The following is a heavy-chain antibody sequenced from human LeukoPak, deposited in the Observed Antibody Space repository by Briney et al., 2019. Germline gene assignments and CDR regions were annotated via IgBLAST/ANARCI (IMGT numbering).Heavy chain of an antibody. J-gene: IGHJ5*02. D-gene: IGHD4-17*01. CDR1: GGSISSGSYY. V-gene: IGHV4-61*02. Sequence: SQTLSLTCTVSGGSISSGSYYWSWIRQPAGKGLEWIGRIYTSGSTNYNPSLKSRVTISVDTSKNQFSLKLSSVTAADTAVYYCARGNYGDYPWGQGTLVTVSS. CDR2: IYTSGST. CDR3: ARGNYGDYP.